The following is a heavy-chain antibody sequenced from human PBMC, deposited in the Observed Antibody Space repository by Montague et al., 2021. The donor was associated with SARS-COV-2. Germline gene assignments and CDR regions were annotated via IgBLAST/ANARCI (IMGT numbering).Heavy chain of an antibody. D-gene: IGHD3-9*01. Sequence: SETLSLTCTVSGGSVSSGSYYWSWLRQPPGKGLEWIGYIYYSGSTNYNPSLKSRVTISVDTSKNQFSLKLSSVTAADTAVYYCARDGVLRYFDRLGDRYGMDVWGQGTTVTVSS. CDR3: ARDGVLRYFDRLGDRYGMDV. CDR2: IYYSGST. CDR1: GGSVSSGSYY. V-gene: IGHV4-61*01. J-gene: IGHJ6*02.